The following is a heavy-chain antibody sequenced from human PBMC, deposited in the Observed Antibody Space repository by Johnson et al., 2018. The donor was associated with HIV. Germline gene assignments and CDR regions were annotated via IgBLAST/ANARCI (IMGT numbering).Heavy chain of an antibody. V-gene: IGHV3-20*04. CDR2: INWNDGTP. CDR3: ARDFVAFGECTAFDI. CDR1: GFTFSSSA. D-gene: IGHD3-10*01. Sequence: LQLLESAGGLVQPVGSLRLSCAASGFTFSSSAMSWVRHAPGKGLEWVSSINWNDGTPGSADSVMCRFIISLDNAKNSLYLQMNRLRAEDTALYYCARDFVAFGECTAFDIWGQGTMVAVSS. J-gene: IGHJ3*02.